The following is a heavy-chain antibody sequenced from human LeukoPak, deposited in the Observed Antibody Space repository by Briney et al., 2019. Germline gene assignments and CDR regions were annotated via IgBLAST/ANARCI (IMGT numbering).Heavy chain of an antibody. Sequence: PSETLSLTCAVYGGSFSGYYWSWIRQPPGKGLEWIGYIYYSGSTNYNPSLKSRVTISVDTSKNQFSLKLSSVTAADTAVYYCARQGRDYGMDVWGQGTTVTVSS. CDR2: IYYSGST. V-gene: IGHV4-59*08. CDR3: ARQGRDYGMDV. J-gene: IGHJ6*02. CDR1: GGSFSGYY.